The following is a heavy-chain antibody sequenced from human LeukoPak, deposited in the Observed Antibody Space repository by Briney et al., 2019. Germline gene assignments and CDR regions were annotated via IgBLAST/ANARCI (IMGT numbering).Heavy chain of an antibody. Sequence: GASVKVSCKVSGYTLTELSMHWLRQAPGKGLEWVGGFDSEDGETIYAQKFQGRVTMAEDTSTDTAYMELSSLRSEDTAVYYCARSSSPAARWLVNRYYFDYWGQGALVTVSS. CDR2: FDSEDGET. J-gene: IGHJ4*02. CDR3: ARSSSPAARWLVNRYYFDY. D-gene: IGHD6-19*01. CDR1: GYTLTELS. V-gene: IGHV1-24*01.